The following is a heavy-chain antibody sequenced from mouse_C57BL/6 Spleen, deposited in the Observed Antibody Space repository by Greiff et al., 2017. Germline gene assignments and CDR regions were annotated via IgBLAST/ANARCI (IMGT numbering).Heavy chain of an antibody. CDR2: ISSGSSTI. Sequence: EVKLVESGGGLVKPGGSLKLSCAASGFTFSDYGMHWVRQAPEKGLEWVAYISSGSSTIYYADTVKGRFTISRDKAKNTLFLQMTSLRSEDTAMYYCARNGYYPYWYFDVWGTGTTVTVSS. V-gene: IGHV5-17*01. D-gene: IGHD2-3*01. CDR1: GFTFSDYG. CDR3: ARNGYYPYWYFDV. J-gene: IGHJ1*03.